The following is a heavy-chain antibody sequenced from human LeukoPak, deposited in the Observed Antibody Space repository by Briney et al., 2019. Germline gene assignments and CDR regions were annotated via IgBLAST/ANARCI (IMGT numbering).Heavy chain of an antibody. Sequence: SDTLSLTCTVSGASITNYYWNWIRQPAGKGLEWIGRIYTNGNTKYNPSLNSRVTMSVDTSKNQFSLRLSSVTAADTAVYYCARGGVPGAGNWFDPWGQGTPVTVSS. V-gene: IGHV4-4*07. CDR1: GASITNYY. J-gene: IGHJ5*02. CDR3: ARGGVPGAGNWFDP. D-gene: IGHD2-2*01. CDR2: IYTNGNT.